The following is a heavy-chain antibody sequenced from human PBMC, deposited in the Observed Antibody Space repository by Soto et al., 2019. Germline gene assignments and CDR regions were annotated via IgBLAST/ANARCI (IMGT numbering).Heavy chain of an antibody. Sequence: EASVKVSCKTSGYPFPSFEVHWIRQAPGQRPEWMGGISNAGSGNTKYSQKFQDRLTITGDKRATTVYMALSSLTSEDTATYYCARESNHYQDFFQNRGQGTQVTVSS. CDR2: ISNAGSGNT. CDR1: GYPFPSFE. V-gene: IGHV1-3*01. D-gene: IGHD2-2*01. J-gene: IGHJ4*02. CDR3: ARESNHYQDFFQN.